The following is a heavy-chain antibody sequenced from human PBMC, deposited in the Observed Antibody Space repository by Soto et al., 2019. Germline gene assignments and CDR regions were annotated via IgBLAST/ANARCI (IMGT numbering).Heavy chain of an antibody. D-gene: IGHD2-15*01. CDR3: VRDARDSCRGGNCFYVDY. CDR1: GYAFTSYG. Sequence: QVHLVQSGAEVKKPGASVTVSCKASGYAFTSYGMSWVRQAPGQGLEWMGWINTDNSDTNSAPRIQGRITMTTDTSTSKDYMELRSLTSDDTDVYDFVRDARDSCRGGNCFYVDYWGQRTLVSVSS. V-gene: IGHV1-18*04. J-gene: IGHJ4*02. CDR2: INTDNSDT.